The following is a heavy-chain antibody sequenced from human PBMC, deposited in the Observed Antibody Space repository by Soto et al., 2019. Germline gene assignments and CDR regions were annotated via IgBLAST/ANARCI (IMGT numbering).Heavy chain of an antibody. Sequence: SETLSLTCAVYGGSFSGYYWSWIRQPPGKGLEWIGEINHSGSTNYNPSLKSRVTISVDTSKNQFSLKLSSVTAADTAVYYCARVFTRYNWNFNYYYYYMDVWGKGTTVTVSS. J-gene: IGHJ6*03. D-gene: IGHD1-7*01. CDR3: ARVFTRYNWNFNYYYYYMDV. V-gene: IGHV4-34*01. CDR2: INHSGST. CDR1: GGSFSGYY.